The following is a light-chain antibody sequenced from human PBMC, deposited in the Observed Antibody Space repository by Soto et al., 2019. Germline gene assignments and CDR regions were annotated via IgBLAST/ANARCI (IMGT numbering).Light chain of an antibody. CDR2: GAS. V-gene: IGKV1-17*01. CDR3: LQHNSLPLT. CDR1: QGIRNA. Sequence: DIQMTQSPSSLSASVGDRVTITCRASQGIRNALVWYQQRPGKAPKRLIYGASSLQSGVPSRFSGTGSGTEFTLIINSLQPEDFATYYCLQHNSLPLTFGQGTKLEIK. J-gene: IGKJ2*01.